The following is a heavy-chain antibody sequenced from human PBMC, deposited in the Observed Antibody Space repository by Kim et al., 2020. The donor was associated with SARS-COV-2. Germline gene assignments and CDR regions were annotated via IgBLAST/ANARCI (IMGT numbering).Heavy chain of an antibody. V-gene: IGHV1-69*02. J-gene: IGHJ4*02. CDR2: IIPILGIA. CDR1: GGTFSSYT. CDR3: AGGNTDDYGDYAHDY. D-gene: IGHD4-17*01. Sequence: SVKVSCKASGGTFSSYTISWVRQAPGQGLEWMGRIIPILGIANYAQKFQGRVTITADKSTSTAYMELSSLRSEDTAVYYCAGGNTDDYGDYAHDYWGQGTLVTVSS.